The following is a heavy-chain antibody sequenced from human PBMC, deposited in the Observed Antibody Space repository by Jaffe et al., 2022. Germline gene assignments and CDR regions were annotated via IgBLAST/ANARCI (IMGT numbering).Heavy chain of an antibody. CDR3: ARRRRGCDFDF. J-gene: IGHJ4*02. Sequence: QMQLQESGPGLVKPSETLSLTCTVLGDSISSSSYYWGWIRQPPGKGLEWIGSVYYSEGAYYNPSLKSRVTISLDTSKNQLSLKLTSVIAADTAVYYCARRRRGCDFDFWGQGILVIVSS. V-gene: IGHV4-39*01. D-gene: IGHD2-15*01. CDR2: VYYSEGA. CDR1: GDSISSSSYY.